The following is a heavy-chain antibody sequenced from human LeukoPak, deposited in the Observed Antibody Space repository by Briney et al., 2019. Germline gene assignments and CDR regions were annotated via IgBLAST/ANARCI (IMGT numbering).Heavy chain of an antibody. J-gene: IGHJ3*02. D-gene: IGHD5-12*01. Sequence: SETLSLTCIVSGGSISGYYWGWVRQPPGKGLDWIAYIYYTGSINYNPSLKSRVTISVDTSKNQFSLKLTSVTAADTAVYYCARFQANDGFDIWGQGTTVTVSS. V-gene: IGHV4-59*01. CDR1: GGSISGYY. CDR3: ARFQANDGFDI. CDR2: IYYTGSI.